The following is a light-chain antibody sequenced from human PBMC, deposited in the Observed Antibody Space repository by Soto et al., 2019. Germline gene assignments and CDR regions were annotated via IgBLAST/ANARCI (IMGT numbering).Light chain of an antibody. Sequence: EIVLTQSPGTLSLSPGERATLSCRASQTVSSSDLAWYQQKPGQAPRLVIYDASSRAPGIPDRFSGSGSETDFTLTIGRLEPEEFSVYFCQHYGSSRTFGQGTKVEIK. V-gene: IGKV3-20*01. CDR3: QHYGSSRT. CDR2: DAS. CDR1: QTVSSSD. J-gene: IGKJ1*01.